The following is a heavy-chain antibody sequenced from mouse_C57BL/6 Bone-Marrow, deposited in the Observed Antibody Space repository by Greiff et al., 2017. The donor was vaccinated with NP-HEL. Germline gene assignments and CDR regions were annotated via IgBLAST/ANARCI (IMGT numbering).Heavy chain of an antibody. J-gene: IGHJ3*01. D-gene: IGHD2-1*01. Sequence: EVMLVESGGGLVKPGGSLKLSCAASGFTFSSYAMSWVRQTPDKRLEWVATISDGGSYTYYPDNVKGRFTISRDNAKNNLYLQMSHLKSEDTAMYYCARDRGIYGKGPWFAYWGQGTLVTVSA. CDR1: GFTFSSYA. CDR3: ARDRGIYGKGPWFAY. V-gene: IGHV5-4*01. CDR2: ISDGGSYT.